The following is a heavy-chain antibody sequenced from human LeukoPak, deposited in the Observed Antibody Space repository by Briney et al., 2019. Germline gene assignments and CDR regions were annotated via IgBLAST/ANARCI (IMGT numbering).Heavy chain of an antibody. J-gene: IGHJ4*02. D-gene: IGHD1-1*01. V-gene: IGHV4-59*01. Sequence: PSETLSLTCTVSGGSISSYYWSWIRQPPGKGLEWIGYIYYSGSTNYNPSLKSRVTMSVDTSKNQFSLKLSPVTAADTAVYFCARSYNSGFDYWGRGTLVTVPS. CDR3: ARSYNSGFDY. CDR1: GGSISSYY. CDR2: IYYSGST.